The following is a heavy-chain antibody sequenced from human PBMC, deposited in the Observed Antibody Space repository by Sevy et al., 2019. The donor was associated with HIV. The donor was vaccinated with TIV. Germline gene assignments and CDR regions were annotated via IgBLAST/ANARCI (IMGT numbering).Heavy chain of an antibody. CDR1: GDRVSSSSVA. D-gene: IGHD3-3*01. V-gene: IGHV6-1*01. CDR2: TYYRSKWYN. CDR3: ARAITIFGLTIMLDP. Sequence: SQTLSLTCTISGDRVSSSSVAWNWIRQSPSRGLEWLGRTYYRSKWYNDYALSVKNRIIISPDTSKNQLSLQLNSVTPEDTAVYYCARAITIFGLTIMLDPWGLGTLVTVSS. J-gene: IGHJ5*02.